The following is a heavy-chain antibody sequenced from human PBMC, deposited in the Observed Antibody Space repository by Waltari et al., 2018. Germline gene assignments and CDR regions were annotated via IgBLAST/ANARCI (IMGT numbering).Heavy chain of an antibody. CDR2: VIPIYGTP. J-gene: IGHJ3*02. CDR3: AKREIGYAFDT. V-gene: IGHV1-69*12. CDR1: GGTFGRYA. Sequence: QVPLVQSGAEEKQPGSSVKVSCKASGGTFGRYAITWVRQAPGQGLEWVGGVIPIYGTPNYEAKFQGRVTVTADASTSTAYLEVRRLRSEDTAVYYCAKREIGYAFDTWGQGTMVIVSS. D-gene: IGHD1-26*01.